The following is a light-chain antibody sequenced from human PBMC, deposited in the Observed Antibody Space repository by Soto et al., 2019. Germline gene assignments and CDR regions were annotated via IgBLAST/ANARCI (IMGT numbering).Light chain of an antibody. CDR3: SSFVGSPVV. J-gene: IGLJ2*01. Sequence: QSVPTQPPSASGSHGRSVTIPCTGTSSDVGDYNYVSWYQQHPGKVPKLLIYEVSKRPSGVPDRFSGSKSGNTASLTVSGLQAEDEADYYCSSFVGSPVVFGGGTKLTVL. CDR2: EVS. V-gene: IGLV2-8*01. CDR1: SSDVGDYNY.